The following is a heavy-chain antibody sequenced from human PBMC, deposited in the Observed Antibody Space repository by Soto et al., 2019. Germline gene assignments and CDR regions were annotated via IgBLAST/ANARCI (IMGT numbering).Heavy chain of an antibody. CDR2: ISYDGSNK. Sequence: QVQLVESGGGVVQPGRSLRLSCAASGFTFSSYDIHWVRQAPGKGLEWVAVISYDGSNKYYADSVKGRFTFSRDNSRKTVYLDMNGLRTEDTALYYCAKAAGRIADRRYFDYWGQGTLVTVSS. D-gene: IGHD6-6*01. V-gene: IGHV3-30*18. CDR1: GFTFSSYD. CDR3: AKAAGRIADRRYFDY. J-gene: IGHJ4*02.